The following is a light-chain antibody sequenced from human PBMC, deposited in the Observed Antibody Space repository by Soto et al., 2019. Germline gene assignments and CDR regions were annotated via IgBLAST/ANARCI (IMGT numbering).Light chain of an antibody. CDR1: QGVSSN. J-gene: IGKJ1*01. V-gene: IGKV3-15*01. Sequence: EIVMTQSPATLSVSPGERVTLSCRAGQGVSSNLAWHQQMPGQAPRLLIYGASTRATGIPDRFSGSGSGTEFILTISSLQSEDFAVYYCQQYINWPQTFGQGTRVEIK. CDR3: QQYINWPQT. CDR2: GAS.